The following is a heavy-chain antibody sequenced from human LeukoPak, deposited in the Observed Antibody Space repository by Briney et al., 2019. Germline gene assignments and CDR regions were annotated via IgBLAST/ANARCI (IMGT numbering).Heavy chain of an antibody. CDR3: AREYCSGGSCYYYYFGY. V-gene: IGHV3-30*04. CDR1: GFTFSSHA. Sequence: GGSLRLSCAASGFTFSSHAMHWVRQAPGKGLEWVAVISYDGSNKYYADSVKGRFTISRDNSKNTLYLQMNSLRAEDTAVYYCAREYCSGGSCYYYYFGYWGQGTLVTVSS. D-gene: IGHD2-15*01. CDR2: ISYDGSNK. J-gene: IGHJ4*02.